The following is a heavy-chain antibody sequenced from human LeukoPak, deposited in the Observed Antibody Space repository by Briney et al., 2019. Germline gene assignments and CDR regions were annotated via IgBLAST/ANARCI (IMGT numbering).Heavy chain of an antibody. Sequence: GGSLRLSCAASGFTFSSYGMHWVRQAPGKGLEWVAFIRYDGSNKYYADSVKGRFTISRDNSKNTLYLQMNSLRAEDTAVYYCMAGDFWSGYYPGWFDPWGQGTLVTVSS. CDR2: IRYDGSNK. V-gene: IGHV3-30*02. CDR3: MAGDFWSGYYPGWFDP. D-gene: IGHD3-3*01. J-gene: IGHJ5*02. CDR1: GFTFSSYG.